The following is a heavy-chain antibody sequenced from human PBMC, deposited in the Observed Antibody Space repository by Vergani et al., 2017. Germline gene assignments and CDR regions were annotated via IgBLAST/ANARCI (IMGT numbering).Heavy chain of an antibody. Sequence: EVQLLESGGGLVQPGGSLRLSCAASGFSFPGYAMSWVRQAPGKGLEWVSRVSGSSATPYYADSVKGRFIISRDNSKNTLHLQMNSLRADDTAVYYCTKGSRGYTGYFFDYWGQGTLATVSS. CDR2: VSGSSATP. D-gene: IGHD5-12*01. J-gene: IGHJ4*02. CDR3: TKGSRGYTGYFFDY. V-gene: IGHV3-23*01. CDR1: GFSFPGYA.